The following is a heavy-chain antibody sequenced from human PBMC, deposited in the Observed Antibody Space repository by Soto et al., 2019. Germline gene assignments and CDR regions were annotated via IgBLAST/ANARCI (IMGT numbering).Heavy chain of an antibody. CDR3: TRRALDFWSGYYAYNWFDP. V-gene: IGHV3-73*01. CDR1: GFTFSGSA. D-gene: IGHD3-3*01. J-gene: IGHJ5*02. CDR2: IRSKANSYAT. Sequence: PGGSLRLSCAASGFTFSGSAMHWVRQASGKGLEWVGRIRSKANSYATAYAASVKGRFTISRDDSKNTAYLQMNSLKTEDTAVYYCTRRALDFWSGYYAYNWFDPWGQGTLVTVSS.